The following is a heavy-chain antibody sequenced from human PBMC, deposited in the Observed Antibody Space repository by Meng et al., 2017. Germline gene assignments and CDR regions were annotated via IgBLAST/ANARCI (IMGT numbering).Heavy chain of an antibody. CDR1: GFTVSRNY. V-gene: IGHV3-53*01. Sequence: EGRLVGVGGDFTPPGGSLRISCASFGFTVSRNYMSWVRQPPGKGLEWVSVIYSGGSTYYADSVKGRFTISRDNSKNTLYLQMNSLRAEDTAVYYCARGDQGQVCPRRWGQGTLVTVSS. CDR3: ARGDQGQVCPRR. J-gene: IGHJ4*02. D-gene: IGHD2-2*01. CDR2: IYSGGST.